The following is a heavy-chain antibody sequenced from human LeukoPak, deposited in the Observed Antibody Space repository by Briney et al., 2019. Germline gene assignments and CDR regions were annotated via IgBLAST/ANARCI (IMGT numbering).Heavy chain of an antibody. CDR2: IKQDGSEK. D-gene: IGHD4-17*01. CDR1: GCTFSSYW. Sequence: GGSLRLSCAASGCTFSSYWMSWVRQAPGKGLEWVANIKQDGSEKYYVDSVKGRFTISRDNAKNSLYLQMNSLRAEDTAVYYCARGSGDYTYWGQGTLVTVSS. CDR3: ARGSGDYTY. J-gene: IGHJ4*02. V-gene: IGHV3-7*01.